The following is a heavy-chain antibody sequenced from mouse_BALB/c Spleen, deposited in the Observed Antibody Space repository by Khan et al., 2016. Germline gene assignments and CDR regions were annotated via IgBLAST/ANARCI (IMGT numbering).Heavy chain of an antibody. CDR1: GFNIKDTY. Sequence: VQLKQSGAELVKPGASVKLSCTASGFNIKDTYMHWVKQRPEQGLEWIGRIDPANGNTKYDPKFQGKATITADTSSNTAYLQLSSLTSEDTAVYYCATVYEDYDDAMDYWGQGTSVTVSS. CDR3: ATVYEDYDDAMDY. V-gene: IGHV14-3*02. J-gene: IGHJ4*01. D-gene: IGHD2-4*01. CDR2: IDPANGNT.